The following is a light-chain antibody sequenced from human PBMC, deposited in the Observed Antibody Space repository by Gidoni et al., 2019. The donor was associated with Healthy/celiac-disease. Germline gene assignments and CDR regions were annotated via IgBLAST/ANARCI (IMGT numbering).Light chain of an antibody. CDR3: AAWDDSLNGRWV. Sequence: QSVLTQPPSASGTPGPRVTISCSGRSSHIGSNTVNWSQQLPGTPPRLLIYSNNQRPSGVPDRFSGSKSGTSASLAISGRQSEDEADYYCAAWDDSLNGRWVFGGGTKLTVL. V-gene: IGLV1-44*01. CDR1: SSHIGSNT. CDR2: SNN. J-gene: IGLJ3*02.